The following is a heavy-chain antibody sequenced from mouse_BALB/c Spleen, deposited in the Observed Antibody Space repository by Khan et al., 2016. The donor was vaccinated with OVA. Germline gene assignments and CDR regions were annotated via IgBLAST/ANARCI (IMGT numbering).Heavy chain of an antibody. CDR2: IIPTSGYT. V-gene: IGHV1-7*01. CDR3: TRDRIDY. CDR1: GYTFTTYW. J-gene: IGHJ2*01. Sequence: VQLQESGAERAKPGASVKMSCKASGYTFTTYWMHWVKQRPGQGLEWIGYIIPTSGYTDYNEKFKDRATLSADKSSSTAYMQLSSLTSEDSAVYYCTRDRIDYWGQGTTLTVSS.